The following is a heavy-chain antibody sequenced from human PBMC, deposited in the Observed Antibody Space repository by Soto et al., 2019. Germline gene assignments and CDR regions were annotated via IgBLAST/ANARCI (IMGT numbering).Heavy chain of an antibody. J-gene: IGHJ4*02. CDR2: TNPKSGYT. V-gene: IGHV1-8*01. CDR3: ARTAGHLDY. Sequence: QVQLVQSGAEVKKPGASVKVSCKTSGYTFTNYDINWVRQATGQGLEWMGWTNPKSGYTGSAQKFQGSVTMTRDSSIRTAYMELHSLTSEDTAVYYCARTAGHLDYWGQGTLITVSS. CDR1: GYTFTNYD.